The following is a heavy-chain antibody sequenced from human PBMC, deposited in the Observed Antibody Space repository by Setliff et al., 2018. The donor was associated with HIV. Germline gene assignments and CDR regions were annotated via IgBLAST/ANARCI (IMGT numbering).Heavy chain of an antibody. J-gene: IGHJ5*02. V-gene: IGHV4-59*11. CDR2: IYYTGIP. D-gene: IGHD3-10*01. Sequence: PSETLSLTCTVSGTSINSHYWSWIRQTPGKGLQWIGLIYYTGIPTYNPSLEGRITMSVDRSKNQFSLRLTSVTAADTAMYYCARNHYYGSGKNRWFDPWGQGMLVTVSS. CDR1: GTSINSHY. CDR3: ARNHYYGSGKNRWFDP.